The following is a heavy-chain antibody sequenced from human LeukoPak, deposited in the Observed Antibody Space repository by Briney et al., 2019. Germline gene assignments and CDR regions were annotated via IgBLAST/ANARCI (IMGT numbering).Heavy chain of an antibody. CDR3: ARQSYISGSGSYSRRGYFDY. J-gene: IGHJ4*02. V-gene: IGHV4-39*01. CDR1: GGSISSTSHY. CDR2: IYYSGNT. Sequence: SETLSLTCTVSGGSISSTSHYWGWLRQTPGKGLEWIGSIYYSGNTYYSASLKSRITISVDTSKNQFSLRLSSVPAADTAVFYCARQSYISGSGSYSRRGYFDYWGQGTLVTVSS. D-gene: IGHD3-10*01.